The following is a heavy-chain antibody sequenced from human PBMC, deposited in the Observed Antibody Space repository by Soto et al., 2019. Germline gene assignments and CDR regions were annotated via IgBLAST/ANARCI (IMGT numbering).Heavy chain of an antibody. CDR2: ISASGGRT. CDR3: ARGSSTTPTSYGYLAY. CDR1: GFVFNDYA. D-gene: IGHD4-17*01. Sequence: GGSLRLSCAASGFVFNDYAISWVRQAPGKGLEWVSGISASGGRTYYADSVKGRLSVPRDNSNNTVFLQINRLRDEDTAMYYCARGSSTTPTSYGYLAYWGQGTLVTVSS. V-gene: IGHV3-23*01. J-gene: IGHJ4*02.